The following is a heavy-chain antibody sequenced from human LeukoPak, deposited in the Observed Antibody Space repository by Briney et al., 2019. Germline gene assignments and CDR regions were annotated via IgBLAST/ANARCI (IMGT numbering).Heavy chain of an antibody. V-gene: IGHV3-48*03. CDR2: ISSSGSTI. Sequence: GGSLRLSCAASGFTSSSYEMNWVRQAPGKGLEWVSYISSSGSTIYYADSVKGRFTISRDNAKNSLYLQMNSLRAEDTAVYYCARVKVRVVAAIGWFDPWGQGTLVTVSS. CDR1: GFTSSSYE. J-gene: IGHJ5*02. CDR3: ARVKVRVVAAIGWFDP. D-gene: IGHD2-15*01.